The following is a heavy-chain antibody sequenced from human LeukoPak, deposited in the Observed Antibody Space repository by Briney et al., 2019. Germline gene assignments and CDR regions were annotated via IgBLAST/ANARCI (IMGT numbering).Heavy chain of an antibody. V-gene: IGHV3-48*01. D-gene: IGHD1-26*01. CDR3: TSPVRQGELIFDY. J-gene: IGHJ4*02. CDR1: GFTFSSYS. CDR2: ISSSSSTI. Sequence: GGSLRLSCAASGFTFSSYSMNWVRQAPGKGLEWVSYISSSSSTIYYADSVKGRFTISRDNAKNSLYLQMNSLRAEDTAVYYCTSPVRQGELIFDYWGQGTLVTVSS.